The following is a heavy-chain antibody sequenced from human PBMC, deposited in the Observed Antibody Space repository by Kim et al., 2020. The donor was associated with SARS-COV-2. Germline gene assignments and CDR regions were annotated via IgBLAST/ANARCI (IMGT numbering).Heavy chain of an antibody. V-gene: IGHV4-31*03. J-gene: IGHJ4*02. CDR1: GGSISSGGYY. CDR2: IYYSGST. D-gene: IGHD3-16*02. CDR3: ARAHLTFGGVILSFDY. Sequence: SETLSLTCTVSGGSISSGGYYWSWIRQHPGKGLECIGYIYYSGSTYYNPSLKSRVTMSVDPSKNQFSLKLSSVTAADTAVYYCARAHLTFGGVILSFDYWGQGTLVTVSS.